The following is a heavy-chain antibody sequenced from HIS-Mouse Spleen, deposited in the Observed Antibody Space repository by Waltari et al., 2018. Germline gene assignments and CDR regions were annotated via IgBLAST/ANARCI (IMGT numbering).Heavy chain of an antibody. CDR1: GYTFTGYY. CDR2: NNPNSGGT. D-gene: IGHD3-10*01. Sequence: QVQLVQSGAEVKKPGASVKVSCKASGYTFTGYYMHWVRQAPGQGLEWMGWNNPNSGGTNHAQKFQGSVTMTRDTSISTAYMELSRLRSDDTAVYYCARDYYGSGSYYYYYGMDVWGQGTTVTVSS. V-gene: IGHV1-2*02. CDR3: ARDYYGSGSYYYYYGMDV. J-gene: IGHJ6*02.